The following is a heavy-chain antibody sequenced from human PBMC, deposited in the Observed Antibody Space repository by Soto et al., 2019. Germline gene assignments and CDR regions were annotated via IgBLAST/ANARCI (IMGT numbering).Heavy chain of an antibody. D-gene: IGHD6-19*01. CDR3: ARAGAYSSGWYAGY. CDR2: ISSSSSTI. V-gene: IGHV3-48*01. CDR1: GFTFSSYS. J-gene: IGHJ4*02. Sequence: GGSLRLSCAASGFTFSSYSMNWVRQAPGKGLEWVSYISSSSSTIYYADSVKGRFTTSRDNAKNSLYLQMNSLRAEDTAVYYCARAGAYSSGWYAGYWGQGTLVTVSS.